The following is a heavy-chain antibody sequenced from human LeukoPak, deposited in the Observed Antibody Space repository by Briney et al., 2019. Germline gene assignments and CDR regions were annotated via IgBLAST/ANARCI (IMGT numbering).Heavy chain of an antibody. Sequence: ASVKVSCKASGYTFNSSYMHWVRQAPGQGLEWMGWISAYNGNTNYAQKLQGRVTMTTDTSTSTAYMELSSLRSEDTAVYYCAMLGYCSGGSCSLVNDAFDIWGQGTMVTVSS. V-gene: IGHV1-18*04. D-gene: IGHD2-15*01. CDR2: ISAYNGNT. CDR1: GYTFNSSY. J-gene: IGHJ3*02. CDR3: AMLGYCSGGSCSLVNDAFDI.